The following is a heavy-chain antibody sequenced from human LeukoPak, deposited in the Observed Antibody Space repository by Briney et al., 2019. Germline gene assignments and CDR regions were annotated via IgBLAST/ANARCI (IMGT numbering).Heavy chain of an antibody. Sequence: GRSLRLSCAASGFTFSSYGMHWVRQAPGKGLEWVPLIVYDGSNKYDESSKQYADCVKGRFTISRDNSKNTLYLQLNSLRAEDTAVYYCARYYGSGRGYYGMDVWGQGTTVTVSS. J-gene: IGHJ6*02. CDR2: IVYDGSNK. CDR3: ARYYGSGRGYYGMDV. D-gene: IGHD3-10*01. V-gene: IGHV3-30*03. CDR1: GFTFSSYG.